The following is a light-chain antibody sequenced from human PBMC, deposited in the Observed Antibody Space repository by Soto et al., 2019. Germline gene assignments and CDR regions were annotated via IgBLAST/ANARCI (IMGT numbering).Light chain of an antibody. CDR1: QSVSSW. CDR3: QQYYSYSFT. J-gene: IGKJ2*01. CDR2: KAS. V-gene: IGKV1-5*03. Sequence: DIQMTQSPSTLSASVGDRVTITCRASQSVSSWLAWYRQKPGKAPKLLIYKASSLKSGVPSRFSGSGSGTEFTLTLNSLQPDDFAVYYCQQYYSYSFTFGQGTKLEI.